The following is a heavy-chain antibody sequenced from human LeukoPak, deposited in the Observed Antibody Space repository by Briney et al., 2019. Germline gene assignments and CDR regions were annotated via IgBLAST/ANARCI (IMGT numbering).Heavy chain of an antibody. CDR2: INHSGST. CDR3: ARARLGRKYYFDY. D-gene: IGHD5/OR15-5a*01. Sequence: SETLSLTCAVYGGSFSGYYWSWLRQPPGKGLEWIGEINHSGSTNYNPSLKSRVTISVDTSKNQFSLKLSSVTAADTAVYYCARARLGRKYYFDYWGQGTLVTVSS. J-gene: IGHJ4*02. V-gene: IGHV4-34*01. CDR1: GGSFSGYY.